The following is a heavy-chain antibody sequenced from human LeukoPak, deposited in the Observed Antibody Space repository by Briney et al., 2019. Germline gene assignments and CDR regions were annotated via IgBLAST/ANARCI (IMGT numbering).Heavy chain of an antibody. CDR3: ARQAFYGSGSYYWFDP. Sequence: SETLSLTCAVYGGSFSGYYWSWIRLPPGKGLEWIGEINHSGSTNYNPSLKSRVTMSVDTSKNQFSLKLSSVTAADTAVYYCARQAFYGSGSYYWFDPWGQGTLVTVS. V-gene: IGHV4-34*01. D-gene: IGHD3-10*01. CDR2: INHSGST. J-gene: IGHJ5*02. CDR1: GGSFSGYY.